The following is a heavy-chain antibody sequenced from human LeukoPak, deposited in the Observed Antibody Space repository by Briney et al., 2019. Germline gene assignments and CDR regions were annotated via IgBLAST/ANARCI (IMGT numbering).Heavy chain of an antibody. V-gene: IGHV3-30*18. Sequence: GRSLRLSCAASGFTFSSYGMHWVRQAPGKGLEWVAVISYDGSNKYYADSVKGRFTISRDNSKNTLYLQMNSLRAEDTAVYYCAKEFQGIAVAGDFDYWGQGTMVTVSS. CDR1: GFTFSSYG. J-gene: IGHJ4*03. D-gene: IGHD6-19*01. CDR3: AKEFQGIAVAGDFDY. CDR2: ISYDGSNK.